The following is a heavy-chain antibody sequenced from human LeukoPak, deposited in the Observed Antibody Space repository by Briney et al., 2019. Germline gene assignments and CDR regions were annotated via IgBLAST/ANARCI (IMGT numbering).Heavy chain of an antibody. V-gene: IGHV4-59*01. J-gene: IGHJ4*02. Sequence: SETLSLSCTVSGDSMSRYFWSWIRQPPGEGLEWIGCVYNSGSTNYNPSLKGRVTISEDTSKNQFSLRLSSVTAADTAVYYCARAIRGYCSGGSCSYFDYWGQGTLVTVSS. D-gene: IGHD2-15*01. CDR1: GDSMSRYF. CDR3: ARAIRGYCSGGSCSYFDY. CDR2: VYNSGST.